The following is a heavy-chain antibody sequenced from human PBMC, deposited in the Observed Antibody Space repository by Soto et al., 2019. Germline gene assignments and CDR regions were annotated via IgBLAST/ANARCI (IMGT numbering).Heavy chain of an antibody. CDR2: INHSGTA. D-gene: IGHD3-9*01. CDR1: GGSLSGYY. V-gene: IGHV4-34*01. CDR3: ASYHFLDIWTGSRQYMDV. Sequence: SETLSLTCAVYGGSLSGYYWSWVRQSPGKGLEWIGEINHSGTANYNPSLKTRVTVSADASKHQFSLRLTSVTAADSATYYCASYHFLDIWTGSRQYMDVWSRGTPVTVSS. J-gene: IGHJ6*03.